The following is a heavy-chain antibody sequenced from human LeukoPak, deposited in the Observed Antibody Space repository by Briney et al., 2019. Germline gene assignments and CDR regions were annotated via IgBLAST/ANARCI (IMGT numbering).Heavy chain of an antibody. Sequence: PGGSLRLSCAASGFTFSTNWMHWVRQAPGKGLVWVSRINSDGSSTSYADSVKGRFTISRDNAKNTLYLQMNSLRAEDTTVYYCANSGGSAWYEYYFDYWGQGTLVTVSS. CDR1: GFTFSTNW. D-gene: IGHD6-19*01. CDR2: INSDGSST. CDR3: ANSGGSAWYEYYFDY. V-gene: IGHV3-74*01. J-gene: IGHJ4*02.